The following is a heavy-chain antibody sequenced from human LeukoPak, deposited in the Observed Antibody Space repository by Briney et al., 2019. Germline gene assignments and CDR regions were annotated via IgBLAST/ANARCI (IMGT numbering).Heavy chain of an antibody. CDR1: GGSISNNNYY. CDR3: ATWRTAKTGFDY. V-gene: IGHV4-39*01. D-gene: IGHD1-1*01. J-gene: IGHJ4*02. Sequence: SETLSLTCTVSGGSISNNNYYWAWIRQPPGKGLECIGSIYYSGIPYYNPSLKSRVTISVDTSKNQFSLRLSSVTAADTAVYYCATWRTAKTGFDYWGQGTLVTVSS. CDR2: IYYSGIP.